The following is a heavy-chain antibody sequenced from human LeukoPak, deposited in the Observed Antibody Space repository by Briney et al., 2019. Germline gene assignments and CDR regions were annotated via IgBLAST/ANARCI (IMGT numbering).Heavy chain of an antibody. J-gene: IGHJ4*02. CDR2: IKQDGSEK. Sequence: GGSLRLSCAASGFTFSSYWMSWVRQAPGKGLEWVANIKQDGSEKYYVDSVKGRFTISRDNAKNSLYLQMNSLRAEDTAVYYCARPGIASRGDGYNPTGVWGQGTLVTVSS. CDR3: ARPGIASRGDGYNPTGV. V-gene: IGHV3-7*01. CDR1: GFTFSSYW. D-gene: IGHD5-24*01.